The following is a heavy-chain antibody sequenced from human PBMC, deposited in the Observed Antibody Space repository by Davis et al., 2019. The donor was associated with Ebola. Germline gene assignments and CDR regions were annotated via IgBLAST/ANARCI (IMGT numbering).Heavy chain of an antibody. D-gene: IGHD3-22*01. J-gene: IGHJ6*02. V-gene: IGHV1-69*04. Sequence: SVKVSCKASGYTFTSYGISWVRQAPGQGLEWMGRIIPILGIANYAQKFQGRVTITADKSTSTAYMELSSLRSEDTAVYYCARDVGNYYGYYYYGMDVWGQGTTVTVSS. CDR1: GYTFTSYG. CDR3: ARDVGNYYGYYYYGMDV. CDR2: IIPILGIA.